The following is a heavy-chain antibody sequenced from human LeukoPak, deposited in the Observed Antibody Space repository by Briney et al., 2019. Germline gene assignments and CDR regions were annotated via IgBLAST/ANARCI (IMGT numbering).Heavy chain of an antibody. CDR3: ARDMGPPQGITFGGVIVHLPDY. V-gene: IGHV3-11*05. Sequence: GGSLRLSCAASGFTFSDYYMSWIRQAPGKGLEWVSYISSSSSYTNYADSVKGRFTISRDNAKNSLYLQMNSLRAEDTAVYYCARDMGPPQGITFGGVIVHLPDYWGQGTLVTVSS. J-gene: IGHJ4*02. D-gene: IGHD3-16*02. CDR2: ISSSSSYT. CDR1: GFTFSDYY.